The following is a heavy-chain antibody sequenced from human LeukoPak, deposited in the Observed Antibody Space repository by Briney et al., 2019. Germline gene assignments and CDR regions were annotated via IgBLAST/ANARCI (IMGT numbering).Heavy chain of an antibody. CDR1: GFTFSNFA. CDR3: AHPTEYSSSWYGNWFDP. Sequence: GRSLRLSCAASGFTFSNFAMHWVRQAPGKGLEWVANIKQDGSEKYYVDSVKGRFTISRDNAKNSLYLQMNSLRAEDTAVYYCAHPTEYSSSWYGNWFDPWGQGTLVTVSS. V-gene: IGHV3-7*03. CDR2: IKQDGSEK. J-gene: IGHJ5*02. D-gene: IGHD6-13*01.